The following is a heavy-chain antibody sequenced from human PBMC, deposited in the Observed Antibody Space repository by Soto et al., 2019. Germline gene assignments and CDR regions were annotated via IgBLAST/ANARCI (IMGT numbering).Heavy chain of an antibody. V-gene: IGHV4-59*08. Sequence: TSETLSLTCTVSGGSISSYYWSWIRQPPGKGLEWIGYIYYSGSTNYNPSLKSRVTISVDTSKDQFSLKLSSVTAADTAVYYCASGGEGSIAVAGWGQGTLVTVSS. J-gene: IGHJ4*02. CDR3: ASGGEGSIAVAG. CDR2: IYYSGST. D-gene: IGHD6-19*01. CDR1: GGSISSYY.